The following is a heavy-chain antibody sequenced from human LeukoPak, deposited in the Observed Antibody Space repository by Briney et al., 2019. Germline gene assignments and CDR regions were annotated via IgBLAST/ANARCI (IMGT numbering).Heavy chain of an antibody. CDR2: IYHSGST. CDR3: ARKKVAGTSLDYYYGMDV. D-gene: IGHD6-19*01. Sequence: PSGTLSLTCAVSGGSISSSNWWSWVRQPPGKGLEWIGEIYHSGSTYYNPSLKSRVTISVDTSKNQFSLKLSSVTAADTAVYYCARKKVAGTSLDYYYGMDVWGQGTTVTVSS. CDR1: GGSISSSNW. J-gene: IGHJ6*02. V-gene: IGHV4-4*02.